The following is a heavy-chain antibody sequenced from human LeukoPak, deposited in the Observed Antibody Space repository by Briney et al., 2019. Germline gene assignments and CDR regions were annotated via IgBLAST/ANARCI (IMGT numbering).Heavy chain of an antibody. D-gene: IGHD4-17*01. CDR3: ARDLVTVTKGFDI. CDR1: GGSISSYY. J-gene: IGHJ3*02. CDR2: ISHIGRT. V-gene: IGHV4-59*01. Sequence: SETLSLTCTVSGGSISSYYWTWIRQSPGTGLEWIGYISHIGRTNYNPSLKSRVTISIDTSKNQFSLKLRSVTAADTAVYYCARDLVTVTKGFDIWGQGTMVSVSS.